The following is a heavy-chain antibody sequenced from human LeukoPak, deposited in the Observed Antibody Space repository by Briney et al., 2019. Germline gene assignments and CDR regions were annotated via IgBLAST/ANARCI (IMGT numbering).Heavy chain of an antibody. CDR2: MNPNSGNT. D-gene: IGHD3-9*01. V-gene: IGHV1-8*01. CDR1: GYTFTSSD. Sequence: ASVKVSCKASGYTFTSSDINWVRQATGQGLEWMGWMNPNSGNTGYAQKFQGRVTMTRNTSISTAYMELSSLISEDTAVYYCARCRGRRHYDILTGYLYPFRYYFDYWGQGTLVTVSS. J-gene: IGHJ4*02. CDR3: ARCRGRRHYDILTGYLYPFRYYFDY.